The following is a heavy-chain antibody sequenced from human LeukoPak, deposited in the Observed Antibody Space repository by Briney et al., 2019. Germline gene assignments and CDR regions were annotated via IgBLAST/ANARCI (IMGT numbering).Heavy chain of an antibody. CDR1: GGSISSSHYY. V-gene: IGHV4-39*01. CDR2: LYYSGNT. Sequence: SETLSLTCTVSGGSISSSHYYWGWTRQPPGKGLEWIGSLYYSGNTYYNPSLKSRVTISVDTSKNQFSLRLSSVTAADSAVYYCAGWMQLWSTTLNGLKSFQHWGQGTLVTVSS. D-gene: IGHD5-18*01. J-gene: IGHJ1*01. CDR3: AGWMQLWSTTLNGLKSFQH.